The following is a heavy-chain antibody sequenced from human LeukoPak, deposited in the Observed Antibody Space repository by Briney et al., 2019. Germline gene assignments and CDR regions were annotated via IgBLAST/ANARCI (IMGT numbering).Heavy chain of an antibody. CDR2: FDPEDGET. J-gene: IGHJ4*02. CDR3: ATRWIFGGVIGPFFDY. D-gene: IGHD3-16*02. CDR1: GYTLTELS. V-gene: IGHV1-24*01. Sequence: GASVKVSCKVSGYTLTELSMHWVRQAPGKGLEWMGGFDPEDGETIYAQKFQGRVTMTEDTSTDTAYMELSSLRSEGTAVYYCATRWIFGGVIGPFFDYWGQGTLVTVSS.